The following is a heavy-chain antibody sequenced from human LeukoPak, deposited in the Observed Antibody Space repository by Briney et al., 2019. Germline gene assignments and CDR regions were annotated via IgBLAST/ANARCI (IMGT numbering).Heavy chain of an antibody. CDR1: GFTSSSYA. CDR2: ISSSSHI. CDR3: AREIAPDYGDSGY. V-gene: IGHV3-21*01. J-gene: IGHJ4*02. D-gene: IGHD4-17*01. Sequence: GGSLRLSCAASGFTSSSYAMNWVRQAPGKGLEWVSSISSSSHIYYADSLKGRFTISRDNAKNSLYLQMNSLRAEDTAVYYCAREIAPDYGDSGYWGQGTLVTVSS.